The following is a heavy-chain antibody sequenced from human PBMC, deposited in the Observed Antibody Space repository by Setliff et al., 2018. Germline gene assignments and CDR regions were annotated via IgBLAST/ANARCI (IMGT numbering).Heavy chain of an antibody. V-gene: IGHV4-34*01. Sequence: SETLSLTCAAYGGTFSDYYWTWIRQTPGKGLEWIGEINHRGSTNYNPSLKSRVTISVDTSKNQFSLKLSSVTAADTAVYYCARAISGWYSAHYYMDVWGKGTTVTISS. CDR1: GGTFSDYY. CDR3: ARAISGWYSAHYYMDV. J-gene: IGHJ6*03. CDR2: INHRGST. D-gene: IGHD6-19*01.